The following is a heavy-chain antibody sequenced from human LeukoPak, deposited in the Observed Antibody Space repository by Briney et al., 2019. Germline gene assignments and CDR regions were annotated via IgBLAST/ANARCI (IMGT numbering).Heavy chain of an antibody. J-gene: IGHJ6*02. Sequence: TASETLSLTCTVSGGSISSYYWSWIRQPPGKGLEWIGYIYYSGSTYYNPSLKSRVTISVDRSKNQFSLKLSSVTAADTAVYYCARGEYSYGMDVWGQGTTVTVSS. CDR2: IYYSGST. CDR3: ARGEYSYGMDV. V-gene: IGHV4-59*12. CDR1: GGSISSYY. D-gene: IGHD5-18*01.